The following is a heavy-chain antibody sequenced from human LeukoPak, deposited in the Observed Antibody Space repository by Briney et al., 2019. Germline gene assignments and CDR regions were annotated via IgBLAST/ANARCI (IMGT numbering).Heavy chain of an antibody. CDR3: AKVLENWNYSYYFDY. D-gene: IGHD1-7*01. J-gene: IGHJ4*02. CDR1: GFTFSSYA. V-gene: IGHV3-23*01. CDR2: ISGSGGST. Sequence: GGSLRLSCAASGFTFSSYAMSWVRQAPGKGLEWVSAISGSGGSTYYADSVKGRFTISRDNSKNTLYLQMNSLRAEDTAVYYCAKVLENWNYSYYFDYWGQGTLVTVSS.